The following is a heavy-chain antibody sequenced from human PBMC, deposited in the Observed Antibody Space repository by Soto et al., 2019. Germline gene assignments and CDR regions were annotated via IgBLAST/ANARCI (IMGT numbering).Heavy chain of an antibody. Sequence: QVQLVESGGGVVQPGRSLRLSCAASGFSLSNYGMHWVRQAPGKGLEWVAVISYHGRDEYYADSVKGRFTISRDTSKNNLYLQMNTLRPEDTAVYYCVKDHLMNTVTTGGYWGQGTLVTVSS. CDR1: GFSLSNYG. CDR3: VKDHLMNTVTTGGY. V-gene: IGHV3-30*18. J-gene: IGHJ4*02. D-gene: IGHD4-17*01. CDR2: ISYHGRDE.